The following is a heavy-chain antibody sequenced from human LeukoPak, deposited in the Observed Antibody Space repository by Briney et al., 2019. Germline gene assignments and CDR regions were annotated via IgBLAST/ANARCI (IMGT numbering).Heavy chain of an antibody. V-gene: IGHV1-46*01. CDR2: INPSGGST. CDR1: GYTFTSYY. D-gene: IGHD6-19*01. Sequence: ASVKVSCKASGYTFTSYYMHWVRQAPGQGLEWMGIINPSGGSTSYAQKCQGRVTMTRDTSTSTVYMELSSLRSEDTAVYYCARGDLFGIAVAVPFDYWGQGTLVTVSS. J-gene: IGHJ4*02. CDR3: ARGDLFGIAVAVPFDY.